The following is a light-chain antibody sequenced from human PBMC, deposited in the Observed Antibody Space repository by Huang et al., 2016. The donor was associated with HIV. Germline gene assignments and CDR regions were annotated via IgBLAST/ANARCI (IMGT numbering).Light chain of an antibody. V-gene: IGKV1-5*03. J-gene: IGKJ2*01. CDR1: QTVHAW. CDR2: RAF. Sequence: DIQMTQSPSTLSASVGDRVTITCRASQTVHAWLAGYQQKPGKPPNLLIYRAFSLQPGVPSRFTGSGSGTEFTLTIASLQPDDLGTYYCQQYSTYLFTFGQGTKLEIK. CDR3: QQYSTYLFT.